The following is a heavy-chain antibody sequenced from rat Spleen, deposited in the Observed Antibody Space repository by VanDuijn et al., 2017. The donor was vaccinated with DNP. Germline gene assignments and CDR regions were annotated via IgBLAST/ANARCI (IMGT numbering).Heavy chain of an antibody. CDR2: IWSGGKT. CDR3: ARGVHYFDY. Sequence: QVQLKESGPGLVQPSRTLSLTCTVSGFSLTSYGVSWVRQPPGEGLEWIAAIWSGGKTDYNSGLKSRLSISRDTSKSQVLLEMNSLQTEDTAMYFCARGVHYFDYWGQGVMVTVSS. J-gene: IGHJ2*01. D-gene: IGHD4-3*01. CDR1: GFSLTSYG. V-gene: IGHV2-16*01.